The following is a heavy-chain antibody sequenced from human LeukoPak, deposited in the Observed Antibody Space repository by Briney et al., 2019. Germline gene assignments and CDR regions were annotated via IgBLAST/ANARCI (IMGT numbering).Heavy chain of an antibody. D-gene: IGHD6-19*01. J-gene: IGHJ4*02. CDR3: ARRCRVGSGWFYDY. CDR2: INHSGST. CDR1: GGSFSGYY. V-gene: IGHV4-34*01. Sequence: SETLSLTCAVYGGSFSGYYWTWIRQPPGKGREWIGEINHSGSTNYNPPLKSRVTISVDTSKNQISLKLSSVTAADTAVYYCARRCRVGSGWFYDYWGQGTLVTVSS.